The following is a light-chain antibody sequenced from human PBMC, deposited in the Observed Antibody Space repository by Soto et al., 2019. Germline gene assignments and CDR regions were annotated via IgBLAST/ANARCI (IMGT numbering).Light chain of an antibody. Sequence: EIVLTQSPGTLSLSPGERATLSCRASQSVSSSSYLAWYQQKPGQAPRLLIYGASSRATGIPDRFSGSGSATDFTLTIRRLEPEDFAVYSFRQYGSSPSYTFGQGTKLEIK. V-gene: IGKV3-20*01. CDR3: RQYGSSPSYT. J-gene: IGKJ2*01. CDR1: QSVSSSSY. CDR2: GAS.